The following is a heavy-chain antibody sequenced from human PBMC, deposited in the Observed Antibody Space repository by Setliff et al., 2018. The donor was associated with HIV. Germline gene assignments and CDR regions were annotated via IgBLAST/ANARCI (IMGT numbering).Heavy chain of an antibody. J-gene: IGHJ5*02. V-gene: IGHV4-39*07. CDR2: IYHSGRT. CDR3: ARPRRVRSRAWYWFDI. D-gene: IGHD6-19*01. CDR1: GGSISSNSYY. Sequence: PSETLSLTCTVSGGSISSNSYYWGWIRQPPGKGLEWIGSIYHSGRTYYNPSLQSRVTISVDSSKDQFSLNLFSVTAADTAVYYCARPRRVRSRAWYWFDIWGQGTLVTVSS.